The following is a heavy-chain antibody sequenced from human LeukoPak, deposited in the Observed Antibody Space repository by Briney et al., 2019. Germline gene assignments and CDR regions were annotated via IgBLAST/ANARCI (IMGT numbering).Heavy chain of an antibody. J-gene: IGHJ4*02. D-gene: IGHD5-18*01. CDR2: TSSSGSII. Sequence: GRSLRLSCAASGFGFDSFEMHWVRQAPGKGLEWISFTSSSGSIIYYADSVKGRVTISRDNAKNSLFLQMHSLRAEDTAVYYCARGYTYAHDYWGQGTLVTVSS. CDR1: GFGFDSFE. V-gene: IGHV3-48*03. CDR3: ARGYTYAHDY.